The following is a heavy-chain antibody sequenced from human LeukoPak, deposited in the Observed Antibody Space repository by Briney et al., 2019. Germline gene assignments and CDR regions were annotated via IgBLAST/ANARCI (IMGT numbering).Heavy chain of an antibody. Sequence: PSETLSLTCAVYGGSSSGYYWSWIRQPPGKGLEWIGEINHTGSTNYNPPLKSRVTISVDTSKNQFSLKLSSVTAADTAVYYCARAKQQLVPPPGFDYWGQGTLVTVSS. J-gene: IGHJ4*02. CDR3: ARAKQQLVPPPGFDY. D-gene: IGHD6-13*01. V-gene: IGHV4-34*01. CDR2: INHTGST. CDR1: GGSSSGYY.